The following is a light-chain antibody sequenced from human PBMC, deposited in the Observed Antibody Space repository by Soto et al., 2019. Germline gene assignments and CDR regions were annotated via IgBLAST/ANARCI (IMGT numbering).Light chain of an antibody. CDR1: QSVSSN. Sequence: EIVMTQSPATLSVSPGERATLSCRASQSVSSNLAWYQQKPGQAPRLLIYGASSRATGIPDRFSGSGSGTDFTLTISRLEPEELAVYYCQQYGSSPFTFGPGTKVDIK. V-gene: IGKV3-20*01. CDR3: QQYGSSPFT. J-gene: IGKJ3*01. CDR2: GAS.